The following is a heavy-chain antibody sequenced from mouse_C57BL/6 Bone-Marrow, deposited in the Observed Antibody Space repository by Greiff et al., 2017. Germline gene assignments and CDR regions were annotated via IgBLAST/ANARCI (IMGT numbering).Heavy chain of an antibody. CDR3: AIPLYYYGSQTPYAMDY. V-gene: IGHV1-74*01. D-gene: IGHD1-1*01. Sequence: VQLQQPGAELVKPGASVKVSCKASGYTFTSYWMHWVKQRPGQGLEWIGRIHPSVSDTNYNQKFKGKATLTVDKSSSTAYMQLSSLTSEDSAVYYCAIPLYYYGSQTPYAMDYWGQGTSVTVSS. CDR1: GYTFTSYW. CDR2: IHPSVSDT. J-gene: IGHJ4*01.